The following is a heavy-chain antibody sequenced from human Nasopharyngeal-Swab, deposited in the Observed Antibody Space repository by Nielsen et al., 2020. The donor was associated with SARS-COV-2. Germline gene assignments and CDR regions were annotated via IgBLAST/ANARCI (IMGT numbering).Heavy chain of an antibody. V-gene: IGHV7-4-1*02. D-gene: IGHD3-10*01. Sequence: WVRQVPGQGLEWMGWINTNTGNPTYAQGFTGRFVFSLDTSVSTAYLQISSLQAEYTAVYYCATGVRGSVSQYPPPWQTYYYYYYMDVWGKGTTVTVSS. J-gene: IGHJ6*03. CDR2: INTNTGNP. CDR3: ATGVRGSVSQYPPPWQTYYYYYYMDV.